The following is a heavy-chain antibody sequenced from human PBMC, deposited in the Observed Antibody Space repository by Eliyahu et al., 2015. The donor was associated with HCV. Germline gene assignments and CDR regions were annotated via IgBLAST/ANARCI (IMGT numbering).Heavy chain of an antibody. CDR2: ISWNSGSI. J-gene: IGHJ4*02. CDR3: AKGRSYYDFWSGYSTLYYFDY. Sequence: EVQLVESGGGLVQPGRSLRLSCAASGFTFDDYAMPWXRQAPGKGLGWVSGISWNSGSIGYADSVKGRFTISRDNAKNSLYLQMNSLRAEDTALYYCAKGRSYYDFWSGYSTLYYFDYWAQGTLVTVSS. CDR1: GFTFDDYA. D-gene: IGHD3-3*01. V-gene: IGHV3-9*01.